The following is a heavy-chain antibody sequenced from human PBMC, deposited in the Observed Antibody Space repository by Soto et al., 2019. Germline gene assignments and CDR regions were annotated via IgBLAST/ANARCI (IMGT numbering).Heavy chain of an antibody. J-gene: IGHJ4*02. CDR1: GGSFSGYY. V-gene: IGHV4-34*01. CDR2: INHSGST. Sequence: SETLSLTCAVYGGSFSGYYWSWIRQPPGKGLEWIGEINHSGSTNYNPSLKSRVTISVDTSKNQFSLKLSSVTAADTAVYYCASEGYSSHNLTHDYWGQGTLVTVSS. CDR3: ASEGYSSHNLTHDY. D-gene: IGHD6-13*01.